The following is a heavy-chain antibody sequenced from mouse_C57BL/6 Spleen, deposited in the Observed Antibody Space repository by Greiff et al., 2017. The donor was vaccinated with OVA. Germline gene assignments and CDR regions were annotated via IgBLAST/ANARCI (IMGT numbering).Heavy chain of an antibody. CDR2: INPYNGGT. J-gene: IGHJ3*01. CDR3: ARRGVYYDYDGGWFAV. CDR1: GYTFTDYY. Sequence: EVKLQESGPVLVKPGASVKMSCKASGYTFTDYYMNWVKQSHGKSLEWIGVINPYNGGTSYNQKFKGKATLTVDKSSTTGNMELKSLTSEDAAAYFCARRGVYYDYDGGWFAVWGKGTLVTVSA. V-gene: IGHV1-19*01. D-gene: IGHD2-4*01.